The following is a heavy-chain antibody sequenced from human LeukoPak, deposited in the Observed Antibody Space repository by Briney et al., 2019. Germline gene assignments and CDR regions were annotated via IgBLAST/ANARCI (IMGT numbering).Heavy chain of an antibody. J-gene: IGHJ4*02. CDR2: ISDSGNTI. D-gene: IGHD2-15*01. Sequence: GGSLRPSCAASGFTLSDYYMSWIRQAPGKGLEWVSYISDSGNTIHHATSVKGRFTISRDNAKNSLYLQMNSLRAEDTAVYYCARLRSEDDSTVDCWGQGTLVTVS. CDR1: GFTLSDYY. V-gene: IGHV3-11*04. CDR3: ARLRSEDDSTVDC.